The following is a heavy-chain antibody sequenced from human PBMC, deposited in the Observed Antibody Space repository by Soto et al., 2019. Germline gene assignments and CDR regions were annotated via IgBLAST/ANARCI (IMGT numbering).Heavy chain of an antibody. CDR1: GGTFSSYA. CDR3: ANRLVAASYYYYYGMDV. CDR2: IIPIFGTA. J-gene: IGHJ6*02. Sequence: ASVKVSCKASGGTFSSYAISWLRQAPGQGLEWMGGIIPIFGTANYAQKFQGRVTITADESTSTAYMELSSLRSEDTAVYYCANRLVAASYYYYYGMDVWGQGTTVTVSS. V-gene: IGHV1-69*13. D-gene: IGHD2-15*01.